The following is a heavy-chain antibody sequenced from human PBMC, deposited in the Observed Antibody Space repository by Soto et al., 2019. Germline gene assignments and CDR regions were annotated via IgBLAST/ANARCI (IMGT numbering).Heavy chain of an antibody. D-gene: IGHD1-1*01. CDR3: ARLEVLATISYYFDF. Sequence: QLQLQESGPGLVKPSETLSLTCSVSGDSINSDKYYWGWIRQPPGKGLEWIGSIYYRGNTYYNPSFKPRVTISLDKSKSQFSLKLNSVTAADSAVYFCARLEVLATISYYFDFWGQGALVTVSS. V-gene: IGHV4-39*01. CDR2: IYYRGNT. J-gene: IGHJ4*02. CDR1: GDSINSDKYY.